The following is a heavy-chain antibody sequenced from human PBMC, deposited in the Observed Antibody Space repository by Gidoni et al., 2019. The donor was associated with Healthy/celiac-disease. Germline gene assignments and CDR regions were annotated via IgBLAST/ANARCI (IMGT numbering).Heavy chain of an antibody. CDR3: AKVDSPYDFWSGYDREGDY. V-gene: IGHV3-30*18. J-gene: IGHJ4*02. CDR2: IAYDGSNK. D-gene: IGHD3-3*01. CDR1: GFTFISYG. Sequence: QVQLVESGGGVVQPGRSLRLSCAASGFTFISYGMHWGRQAPGKGLEWVAVIAYDGSNKYYADSVKGRFTISRVNSKNTLYLQMNSLRAEDTAVYYCAKVDSPYDFWSGYDREGDYWGQGTLVTVSS.